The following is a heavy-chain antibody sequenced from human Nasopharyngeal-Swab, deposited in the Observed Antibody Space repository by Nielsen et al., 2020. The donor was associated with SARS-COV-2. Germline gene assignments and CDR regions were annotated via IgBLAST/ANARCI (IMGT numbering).Heavy chain of an antibody. CDR3: AKGTVLEWLLLDY. Sequence: GESLKISCAASGFTFSSYAMSWVRQAPGRGLEWVSAISGSGGSTYYADSVKGRFTISRDNSKNMLYLQMNSLRAEDTAVYYCAKGTVLEWLLLDYWGQGTLVTVSS. D-gene: IGHD3-3*01. V-gene: IGHV3-23*01. CDR1: GFTFSSYA. CDR2: ISGSGGST. J-gene: IGHJ4*02.